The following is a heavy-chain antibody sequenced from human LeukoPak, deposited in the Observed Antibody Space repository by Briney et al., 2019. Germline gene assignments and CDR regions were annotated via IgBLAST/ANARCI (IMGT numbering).Heavy chain of an antibody. CDR2: IYSGGST. V-gene: IGHV3-66*01. Sequence: GGSLRLSCAASRFTFSSYAMSWVRQAPGKGLEWVSVIYSGGSTYYADSVKGRFTISRDNSKNTLYLQMNSLRAEDTAVYYCARDREMVRGVILYWGQGTLVTVSS. J-gene: IGHJ4*02. CDR1: RFTFSSYA. D-gene: IGHD3-10*01. CDR3: ARDREMVRGVILY.